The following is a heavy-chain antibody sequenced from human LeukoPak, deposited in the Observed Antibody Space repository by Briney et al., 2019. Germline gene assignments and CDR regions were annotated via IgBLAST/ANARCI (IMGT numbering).Heavy chain of an antibody. CDR1: GDSIRSYY. D-gene: IGHD4/OR15-4a*01. Sequence: SETLSLTCTVSGDSIRSYYWSWVRQSPGKGLEWVAYIYYSGSTKFNPSLKSRVTISVDTSQNQFSLNLNSVSAADTAVYYCARILDYSRSPPFYYYYYTDVWGKGTTVTVSS. J-gene: IGHJ6*03. V-gene: IGHV4-59*01. CDR2: IYYSGST. CDR3: ARILDYSRSPPFYYYYYTDV.